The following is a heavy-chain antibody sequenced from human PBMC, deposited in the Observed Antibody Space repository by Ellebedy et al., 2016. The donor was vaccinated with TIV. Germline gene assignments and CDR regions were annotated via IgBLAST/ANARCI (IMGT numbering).Heavy chain of an antibody. CDR3: AKVRMVYAIDDAFDI. CDR1: GFTVSSNY. J-gene: IGHJ3*02. V-gene: IGHV3-66*01. CDR2: IYSGGST. D-gene: IGHD2-8*01. Sequence: GESLKISCAASGFTVSSNYMSWVRQAPGKGLEWVSVIYSGGSTYYADSVKGRFTISRDNSKNTLYLQMNSLRAEDTAVYYCAKVRMVYAIDDAFDIWGQGTMVTVSS.